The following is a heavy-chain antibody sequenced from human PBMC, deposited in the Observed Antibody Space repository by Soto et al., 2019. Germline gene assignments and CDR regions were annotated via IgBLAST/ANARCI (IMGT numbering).Heavy chain of an antibody. J-gene: IGHJ4*02. CDR3: ARRYGGTFDY. Sequence: QVQLQESGPGLVKPSETLSLTCTVSGGSISSYYWSWIRQPPGKGLEWIGYTYYSGRTNYNPSLKSRVTISVDTSKNQFSLKLSSVTAADTAVYYCARRYGGTFDYWGQGTLVTVSS. D-gene: IGHD2-15*01. V-gene: IGHV4-59*08. CDR2: TYYSGRT. CDR1: GGSISSYY.